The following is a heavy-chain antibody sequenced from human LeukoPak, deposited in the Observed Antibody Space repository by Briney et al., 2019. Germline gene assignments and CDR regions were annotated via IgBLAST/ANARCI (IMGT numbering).Heavy chain of an antibody. V-gene: IGHV4-59*08. Sequence: PSETLSLTCTVSGGSIGTYYWSWVRQSPGKGLEGIGYIYVTGNRYNPYLQSRVTISVDTSRNQFFLKIRVLTAADTGVYYCARHIGGGNEDMDRLGKGAKVTVPS. CDR1: GGSIGTYY. J-gene: IGHJ6*03. D-gene: IGHD3-10*01. CDR3: ARHIGGGNEDMDR. CDR2: IYVTGN.